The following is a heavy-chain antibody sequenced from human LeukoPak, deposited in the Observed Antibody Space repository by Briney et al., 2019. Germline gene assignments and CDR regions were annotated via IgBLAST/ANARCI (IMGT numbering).Heavy chain of an antibody. V-gene: IGHV1-8*01. D-gene: IGHD3-10*01. J-gene: IGHJ3*02. CDR1: GYTFTSYD. CDR3: ARQFREGDAFDI. Sequence: ASVKVSCKASGYTFTSYDINWVRQATGQGLEWMGWMNPNSGNTGYAQKFQGRVTMTRNTSISTAYMELSSLRSEDTAVYYCARQFREGDAFDIWGQGTMVTVSS. CDR2: MNPNSGNT.